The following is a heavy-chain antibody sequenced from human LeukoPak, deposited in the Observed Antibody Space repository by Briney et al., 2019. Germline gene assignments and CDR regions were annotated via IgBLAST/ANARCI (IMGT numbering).Heavy chain of an antibody. Sequence: SVKVSCKASGGTFSSYAISWVRQAPGQGLEWMGGIIPIFGTANYAQKFQGRVTITSDESTSTAYMELSSLRSEDTAVYYCARAPNGGRYSGGFDYWGQGTLVTVSS. CDR3: ARAPNGGRYSGGFDY. D-gene: IGHD2-15*01. CDR1: GGTFSSYA. CDR2: IIPIFGTA. J-gene: IGHJ4*02. V-gene: IGHV1-69*01.